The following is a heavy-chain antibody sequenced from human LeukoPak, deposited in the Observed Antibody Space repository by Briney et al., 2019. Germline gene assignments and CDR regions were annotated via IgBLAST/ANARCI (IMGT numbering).Heavy chain of an antibody. CDR2: IKPSGGNT. CDR3: ARVRDGYNDAYDI. Sequence: ASVKVSCKATGYTFTGYNLHWVRQGPGQRLEWMGIIKPSGGNTNYAQKFQGRVTMTRDTSTSTVYMELSSLKSEDTAVYYCARVRDGYNDAYDIWGQGTMVTVSS. D-gene: IGHD5-24*01. J-gene: IGHJ3*02. V-gene: IGHV1-46*01. CDR1: GYTFTGYN.